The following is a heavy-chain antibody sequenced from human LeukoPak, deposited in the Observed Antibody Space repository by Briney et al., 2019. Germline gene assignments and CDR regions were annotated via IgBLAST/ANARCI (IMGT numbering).Heavy chain of an antibody. J-gene: IGHJ4*02. CDR1: GYTFTDYY. CDR3: ATVPYYDSSGYPLMGYYFDY. D-gene: IGHD3-22*01. Sequence: ASVKVSCKASGYTFTDYYMHWVRQAPGQGLEWMGWINPNSGSRNYAQKFQGRVTMTRDTSINTAYMELSRLRSEDTAVYYCATVPYYDSSGYPLMGYYFDYWGQGTLVTVSS. V-gene: IGHV1-2*02. CDR2: INPNSGSR.